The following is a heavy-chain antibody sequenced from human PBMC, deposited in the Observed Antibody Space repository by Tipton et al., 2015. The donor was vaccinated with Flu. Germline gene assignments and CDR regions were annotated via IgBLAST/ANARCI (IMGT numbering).Heavy chain of an antibody. J-gene: IGHJ4*02. CDR2: IYYSGIT. CDR1: GASIRSYY. D-gene: IGHD3-10*01. CDR3: AADHYFGSGSYY. Sequence: TLSLTCTVSGASIRSYYWSWIRQPPGKGLEWIGYIYYSGITNYNPSLKSRVTISVDTSKDQFSLRLSSVTAADTAVYFCAADHYFGSGSYYWGQGKMVTVSS. V-gene: IGHV4-59*01.